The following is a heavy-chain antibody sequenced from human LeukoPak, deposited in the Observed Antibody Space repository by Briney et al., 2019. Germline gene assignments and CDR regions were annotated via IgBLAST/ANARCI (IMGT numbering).Heavy chain of an antibody. D-gene: IGHD3-22*01. J-gene: IGHJ4*02. Sequence: GGSLRLSCAASGFTFNSYWMSWVRQAPGKGLKWVANIKQDGSEKYYVDSVKGRFTISRDNAKNSLYLQMNSLRAEDTAVYYCARGDSSGYYYWGQGTLVTVSS. CDR3: ARGDSSGYYY. V-gene: IGHV3-7*01. CDR1: GFTFNSYW. CDR2: IKQDGSEK.